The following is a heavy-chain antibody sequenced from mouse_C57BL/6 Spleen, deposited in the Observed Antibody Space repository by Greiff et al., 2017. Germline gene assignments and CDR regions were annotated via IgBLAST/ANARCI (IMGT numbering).Heavy chain of an antibody. D-gene: IGHD1-1*01. J-gene: IGHJ1*03. CDR3: ARPPYYYGSSYWYFEV. CDR2: IDPSDSET. V-gene: IGHV1-52*01. CDR1: GYTFTSYW. Sequence: QVQLQQPGAELVRPGSSVKLSCKASGYTFTSYWMHWVKQRPIQGLEWIGNIDPSDSETHYNQKFKGKATLTVDKSSSTAYMLLSILTSEDSAVYFCARPPYYYGSSYWYFEVWGTGTTVTVSS.